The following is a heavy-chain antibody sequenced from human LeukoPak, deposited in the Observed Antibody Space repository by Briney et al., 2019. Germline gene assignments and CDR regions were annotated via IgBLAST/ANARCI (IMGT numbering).Heavy chain of an antibody. Sequence: GGSLRLSCAASGFTFSSYTMIWVRQAPGKGLEWVSSISSSNTYIYYADSVRGRFTISRDNAKNSLYLQMNSLRAEDTAVFYCARGFSSQSPFDYWGQGTLVTVSS. CDR1: GFTFSSYT. V-gene: IGHV3-21*06. CDR2: ISSSNTYI. D-gene: IGHD2/OR15-2a*01. J-gene: IGHJ4*02. CDR3: ARGFSSQSPFDY.